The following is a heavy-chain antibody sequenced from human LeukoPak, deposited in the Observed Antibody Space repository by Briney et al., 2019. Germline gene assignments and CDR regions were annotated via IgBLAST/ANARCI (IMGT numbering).Heavy chain of an antibody. CDR1: GFTFTSYD. J-gene: IGHJ5*02. CDR2: MNPNNGNT. D-gene: IGHD3-10*01. CDR3: VRDGEGVAISVNYWFDP. V-gene: IGHV1-8*01. Sequence: ASVKVSCKASGFTFTSYDINWVRQASGQGLEWMGWMNPNNGNTGYAQKFQGRVTMTRDTSISTAYMELRGLRSEDTAVYYCVRDGEGVAISVNYWFDPWGQGTLVAVSS.